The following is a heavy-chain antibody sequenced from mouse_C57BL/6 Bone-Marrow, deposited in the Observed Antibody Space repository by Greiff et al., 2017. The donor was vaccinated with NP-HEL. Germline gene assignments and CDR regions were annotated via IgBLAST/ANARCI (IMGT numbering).Heavy chain of an antibody. CDR2: ISDGGSYT. J-gene: IGHJ3*01. Sequence: EVNLVESGGGLVKPGGSLKLSCAASGFTFSSYAMSWVRQTPEKRLEWVATISDGGSYTYYPDNVKGRFTISRDNAKNNLYLQMSHLKSEDTAMYYCAREKGYGSSPAWFACWGQGTLVTVSA. D-gene: IGHD1-1*01. CDR1: GFTFSSYA. V-gene: IGHV5-4*01. CDR3: AREKGYGSSPAWFAC.